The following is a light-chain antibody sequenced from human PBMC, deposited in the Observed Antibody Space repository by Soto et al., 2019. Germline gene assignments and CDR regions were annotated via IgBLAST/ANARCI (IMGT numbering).Light chain of an antibody. Sequence: IVLKQSPGNLSLSPGGRGTLSCRASQSVVLSLACDQQNTGQAHRLLIYDASERASGIPARFSGSGSWTDFTLTISSLETEDFAVYYCQQRTSWPPWTFGQGTKVDNK. V-gene: IGKV3-11*01. J-gene: IGKJ1*01. CDR3: QQRTSWPPWT. CDR2: DAS. CDR1: QSVVLS.